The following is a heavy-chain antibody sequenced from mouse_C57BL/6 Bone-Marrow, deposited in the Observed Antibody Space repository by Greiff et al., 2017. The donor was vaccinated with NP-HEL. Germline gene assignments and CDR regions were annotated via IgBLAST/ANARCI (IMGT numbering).Heavy chain of an antibody. CDR3: ARQIYYGNDSWFAY. Sequence: EVKVEESGGGLVQPGGSLKLSCAASGFTFSDYYMYWVRQTPEKRLEWVAYISNGGGSTYYPDTVKGRFTISRDNAKNTLYLQMSRLKSEDTAMYYCARQIYYGNDSWFAYWGQGTLVTVST. V-gene: IGHV5-12*01. CDR1: GFTFSDYY. CDR2: ISNGGGST. J-gene: IGHJ3*01. D-gene: IGHD2-2*01.